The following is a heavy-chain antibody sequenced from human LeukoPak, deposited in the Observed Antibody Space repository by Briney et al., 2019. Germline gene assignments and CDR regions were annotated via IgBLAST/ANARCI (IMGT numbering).Heavy chain of an antibody. D-gene: IGHD1-7*01. CDR1: GGSISSGGYY. Sequence: SQNLSLTCTVSGGSISSGGYYWGWIRQPPGKGLEWIGYIYHSGSTYYNPSLKSRVTISVDRSKNQFSLKLSSVTAADTAVYYCARTCPQTGTTAEYFDYWGQGTLVTVSS. J-gene: IGHJ4*02. CDR3: ARTCPQTGTTAEYFDY. CDR2: IYHSGST. V-gene: IGHV4-30-2*01.